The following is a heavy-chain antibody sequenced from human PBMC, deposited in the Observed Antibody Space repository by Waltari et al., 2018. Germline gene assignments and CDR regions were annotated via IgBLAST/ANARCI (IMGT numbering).Heavy chain of an antibody. CDR3: ARGGDYPRGWFDP. D-gene: IGHD4-17*01. Sequence: QLQLQESGPGLVKPSETLSLTCTVSGGSISSSSYYWAWIRQPPGKGLEWIGSIYYSGSTYYNPSLKSRVTISVDTSKNQFSLKLSAVTAADTAVYYCARGGDYPRGWFDPWGQGTLVTVSS. J-gene: IGHJ5*02. V-gene: IGHV4-39*07. CDR1: GGSISSSSYY. CDR2: IYYSGST.